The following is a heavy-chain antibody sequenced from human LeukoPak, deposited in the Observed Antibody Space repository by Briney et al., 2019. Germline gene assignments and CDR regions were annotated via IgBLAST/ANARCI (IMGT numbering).Heavy chain of an antibody. CDR1: GFNVSNYY. CDR3: ARDRAVTQDWVEFDP. Sequence: GGSLRLSCAGPGFNVSNYYMSWVRQAPGKGLEWVSLIRDSGEPFYADSVRGRFTVSRDNSKNTMYLQMNRLRVEDTAVYFCARDRAVTQDWVEFDPWGQGTLVTVSS. V-gene: IGHV3-66*03. CDR2: IRDSGEP. J-gene: IGHJ5*02. D-gene: IGHD4-17*01.